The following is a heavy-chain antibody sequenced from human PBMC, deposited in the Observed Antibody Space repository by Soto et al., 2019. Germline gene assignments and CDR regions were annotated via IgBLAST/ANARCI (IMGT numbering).Heavy chain of an antibody. V-gene: IGHV3-9*01. J-gene: IGHJ4*02. Sequence: EVQLVESGGGLVQPGRSLRLSCAASGFTFDDYAMHWVRQAPGKGLEWVSGISWNSGSIGYADSVKGRFTISRDNAKNSLYLQMNSLRAEDTAVYYCATDFSDTVTTLDYWGQGTLVTVSS. CDR2: ISWNSGSI. D-gene: IGHD4-17*01. CDR3: ATDFSDTVTTLDY. CDR1: GFTFDDYA.